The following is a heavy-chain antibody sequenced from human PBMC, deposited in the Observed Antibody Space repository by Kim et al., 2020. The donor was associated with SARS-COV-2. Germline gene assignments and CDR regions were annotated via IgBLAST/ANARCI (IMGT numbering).Heavy chain of an antibody. J-gene: IGHJ4*02. D-gene: IGHD3-22*01. Sequence: QGRVTMTRNNSISTAYMELSSLRSEDTAVYYCARIYYDSSGYYYVGYFDYWGQGTLVTVSS. V-gene: IGHV1-8*01. CDR3: ARIYYDSSGYYYVGYFDY.